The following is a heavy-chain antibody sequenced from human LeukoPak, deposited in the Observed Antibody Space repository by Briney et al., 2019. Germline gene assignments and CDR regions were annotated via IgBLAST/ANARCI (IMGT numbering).Heavy chain of an antibody. CDR3: ARDSGSYRGFDY. Sequence: GGSLRLSCAASGFPFITAWMNWVRQAPGKGLEWISFISSRGSSIYYADSVKGRFTISRDNAKNSLYLQMNSLRAEDTAVYYCARDSGSYRGFDYWGQGTLVTVSS. J-gene: IGHJ4*02. CDR2: ISSRGSSI. CDR1: GFPFITAW. V-gene: IGHV3-48*04. D-gene: IGHD1-26*01.